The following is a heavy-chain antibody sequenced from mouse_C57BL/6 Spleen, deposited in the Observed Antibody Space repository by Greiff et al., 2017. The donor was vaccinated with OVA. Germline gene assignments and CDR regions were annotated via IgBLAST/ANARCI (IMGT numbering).Heavy chain of an antibody. CDR3: NAMDY. Sequence: VQLVESGAELVRPGASVTLSCKASGYTFTDYEMHWVKQTPVHGLEWIGAIDPETGGTAYNQKFKGKAILTVDKSSSTAYMELRSLTSEDSAVYYCNAMDYWGQGTSVTVSS. V-gene: IGHV1-15*01. CDR1: GYTFTDYE. CDR2: IDPETGGT. J-gene: IGHJ4*01.